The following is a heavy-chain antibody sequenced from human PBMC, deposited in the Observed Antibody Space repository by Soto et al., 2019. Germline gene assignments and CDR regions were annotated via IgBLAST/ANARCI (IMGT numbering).Heavy chain of an antibody. CDR3: ARISAYSSGWYTYYFDY. CDR1: GGSTSSYY. D-gene: IGHD6-13*01. Sequence: SDTLSLTCTVSGGSTSSYYWGWIRQPPGKALEWIGYFFYGGTSNYNPSLRSRVTISGDTAENQLSLRLTSVTAADTAVYYCARISAYSSGWYTYYFDYWGHGILVTVSS. J-gene: IGHJ4*01. V-gene: IGHV4-59*01. CDR2: FFYGGTS.